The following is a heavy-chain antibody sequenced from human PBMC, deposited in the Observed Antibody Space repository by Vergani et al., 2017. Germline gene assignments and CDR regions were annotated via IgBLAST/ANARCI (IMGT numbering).Heavy chain of an antibody. V-gene: IGHV3-66*02. J-gene: IGHJ5*02. D-gene: IGHD3-10*01. CDR2: IYSGDET. CDR1: GSTVSGNY. CDR3: ARGNYYGSGTYFDP. Sequence: ELQLVESGGGLVQPGGSLRLSCAASGSTVSGNYMTWVRPAPGKGLEWVSHIYSGDETYYADSVKARVTISGDTSKNTVHLQINNLRVEDTAVYYCARGNYYGSGTYFDPWGQGTLVTVSS.